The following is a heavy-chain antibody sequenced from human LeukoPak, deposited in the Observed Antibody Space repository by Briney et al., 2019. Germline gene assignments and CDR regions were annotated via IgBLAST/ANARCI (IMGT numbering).Heavy chain of an antibody. CDR3: AKDPGEAPPGFYMDV. CDR2: IRFDGSNK. Sequence: PGGSLRLSCAASGLTFRTYGMHWVRQAPGKGLEWVAFIRFDGSNKYYADSVKGRFTISRDNSKNTLYLQINSLRDEDTALYYCAKDPGEAPPGFYMDVWGKGTTVTVSS. CDR1: GLTFRTYG. D-gene: IGHD6-6*01. V-gene: IGHV3-30*02. J-gene: IGHJ6*03.